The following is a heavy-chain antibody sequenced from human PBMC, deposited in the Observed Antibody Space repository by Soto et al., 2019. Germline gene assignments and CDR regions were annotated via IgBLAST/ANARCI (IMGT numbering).Heavy chain of an antibody. CDR3: ARAGVTGNVIPNHWCCP. CDR2: ISTSGST. J-gene: IGHJ5*02. CDR1: GDSIGGVGY. Sequence: SETLYITFTVSGDSIGGVGYWSWISKIPGRGLEWIGCISTSGSTYYNPALDNRISLSLDTSQNQFSLKLLSVTAADTAIYYCARAGVTGNVIPNHWCCPWGKGPLCTV. V-gene: IGHV4-31*03. D-gene: IGHD2-21*02.